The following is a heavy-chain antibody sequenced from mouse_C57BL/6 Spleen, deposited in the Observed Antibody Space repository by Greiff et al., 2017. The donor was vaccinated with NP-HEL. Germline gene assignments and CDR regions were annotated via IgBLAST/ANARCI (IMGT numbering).Heavy chain of an antibody. V-gene: IGHV1-81*01. CDR1: GYTFTSYG. CDR2: IYPRSGNT. CDR3: ARQAPDGYFGY. D-gene: IGHD2-3*01. J-gene: IGHJ2*01. Sequence: VHLVESGAELARPGASVKLSCKASGYTFTSYGISWVKQRTGQGLEWIGEIYPRSGNTYYNEKFKGKATLTADKSSSTAYMELRSLTSEDSAVYFCARQAPDGYFGYWGQGTTLTVSS.